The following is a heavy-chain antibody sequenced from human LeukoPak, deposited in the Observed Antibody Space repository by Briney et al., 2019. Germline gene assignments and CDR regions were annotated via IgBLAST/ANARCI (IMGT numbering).Heavy chain of an antibody. CDR1: GGSISSSSYY. V-gene: IGHV4-39*07. J-gene: IGHJ4*02. CDR2: IYYSGST. Sequence: SETLSLTCTVSGGSISSSSYYWGWIRQPPGKGLEWIGSIYYSGSTYYNPSLKSRVTISVDTSKNQFSLKLSSVTAEDTAVYYCARRGRYFDSDYWGQGTLVTVSS. D-gene: IGHD3-9*01. CDR3: ARRGRYFDSDY.